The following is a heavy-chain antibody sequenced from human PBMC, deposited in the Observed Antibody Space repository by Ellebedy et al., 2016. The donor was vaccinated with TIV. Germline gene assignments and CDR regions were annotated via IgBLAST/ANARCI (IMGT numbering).Heavy chain of an antibody. CDR2: IWYDGSNK. CDR3: ANPWGSGWYFDL. Sequence: GESLKISCAASGFTFSSYGMHWVRQAPGKGLEWVAVIWYDGSNKYYADSVKGRFTISRDNSKNTLYLQMNSLRAEDTALYYCANPWGSGWYFDLWGRGTVVTVSS. V-gene: IGHV3-33*08. D-gene: IGHD7-27*01. J-gene: IGHJ2*01. CDR1: GFTFSSYG.